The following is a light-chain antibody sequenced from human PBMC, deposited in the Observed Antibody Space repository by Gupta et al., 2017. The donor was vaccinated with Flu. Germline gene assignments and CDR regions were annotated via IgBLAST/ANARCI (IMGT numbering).Light chain of an antibody. V-gene: IGLV8-61*01. CDR3: ALYAHSGIWV. CDR2: NTN. CDR1: SGSISTSYY. J-gene: IGLJ3*02. Sequence: TVTLTCGLSSGSISTSYYPSCYQQTPGQAPRMLIFNTNFRSSGVPGRFSGSILGNTAALPITGAQADDESDYYSALYAHSGIWVFGGGTKLTVL.